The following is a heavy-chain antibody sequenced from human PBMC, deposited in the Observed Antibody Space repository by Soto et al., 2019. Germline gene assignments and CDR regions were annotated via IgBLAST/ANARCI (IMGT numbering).Heavy chain of an antibody. CDR2: TYYRSKWYN. D-gene: IGHD6-13*01. V-gene: IGHV6-1*01. CDR3: ARRVAGSAFDI. CDR1: GDTVSSNSAT. Sequence: SQTLSLTCAISGDTVSSNSATWSWIRQSPSRGLEWLGRTYYRSKWYNDYAVSVKSRITINPDTSKNLFSLQLTSVTPEDTAVYFFARRVAGSAFDICGQGTLVTVS. J-gene: IGHJ3*02.